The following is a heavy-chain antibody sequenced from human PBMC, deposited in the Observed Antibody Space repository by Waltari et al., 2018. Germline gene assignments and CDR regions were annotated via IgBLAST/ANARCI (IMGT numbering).Heavy chain of an antibody. V-gene: IGHV4-59*08. Sequence: QVQLQESGPGLVKPSETLSLTCTVSGGSISSYYWSWIRQPPGKGLEWIGYIYYSGSTNNNPSLKSRVTISVDTAKNQFSLKLSSVTAADTAVYYCARRGPYSSGWSPWGQGTLVTVSS. J-gene: IGHJ5*02. CDR2: IYYSGST. CDR3: ARRGPYSSGWSP. D-gene: IGHD6-19*01. CDR1: GGSISSYY.